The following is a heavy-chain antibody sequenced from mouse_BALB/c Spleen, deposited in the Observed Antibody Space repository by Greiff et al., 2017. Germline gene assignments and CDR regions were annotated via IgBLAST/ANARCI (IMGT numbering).Heavy chain of an antibody. Sequence: EVKLVESGPSLVKPSQTLSLTCSVTGDSITRGYWNWIRKFPGNKLEYMGYISYSGSTYYNPSLKSRISITRDTSKNQYYLQLNSVTTEDTATYYCARGHYYGSSSGWFAYWGQGTLVTVSA. CDR3: ARGHYYGSSSGWFAY. J-gene: IGHJ3*01. CDR1: GDSITRGY. D-gene: IGHD1-1*01. CDR2: ISYSGST. V-gene: IGHV3-8*02.